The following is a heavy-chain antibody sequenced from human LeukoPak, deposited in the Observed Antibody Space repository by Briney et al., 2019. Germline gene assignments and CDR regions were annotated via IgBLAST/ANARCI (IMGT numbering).Heavy chain of an antibody. V-gene: IGHV4-59*08. CDR2: IYYSGST. D-gene: IGHD2-2*01. CDR3: ARSYRSSSAFDI. Sequence: SETLSLTCTVSGGSISSYYWSWIRQPPGKGLEWIGYIYYSGSTNYNPSLKSRVTISVDTSKNQFSLKLSSVTAADTAVYYCARSYRSSSAFDIWGQGTMVTVSS. J-gene: IGHJ3*02. CDR1: GGSISSYY.